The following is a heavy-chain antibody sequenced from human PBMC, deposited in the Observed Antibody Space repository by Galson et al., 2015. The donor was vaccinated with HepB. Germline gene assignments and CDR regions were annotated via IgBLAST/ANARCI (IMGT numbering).Heavy chain of an antibody. D-gene: IGHD3-9*01. V-gene: IGHV7-4-1*02. CDR2: INTNTGNP. CDR1: GYTFTSYA. CDR3: AREGGAVRYFGPDAFDI. Sequence: SVKVSCKASGYTFTSYAMNWVRQAPGQGLEWMGWINTNTGNPTYAQGFTGRFVFSLDTSVSTAYLQISSLKAEDTAVYYCAREGGAVRYFGPDAFDIWGQGTMVTVSS. J-gene: IGHJ3*02.